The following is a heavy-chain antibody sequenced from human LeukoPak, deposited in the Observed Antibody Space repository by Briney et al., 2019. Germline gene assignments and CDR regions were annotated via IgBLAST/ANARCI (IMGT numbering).Heavy chain of an antibody. Sequence: GGPLRLSCTAPGFTFDDYAMSWFRQAPGKGLAWVGFISSKAYGGTTEYGAYVQGRFTISRDDSQSIAYLQMNSMKTEDTAVCYCTRTRGYYGSGSYLILYYFDYWGQGTLVTVSS. CDR1: GFTFDDYA. J-gene: IGHJ4*02. V-gene: IGHV3-49*03. D-gene: IGHD3-10*01. CDR2: ISSKAYGGTT. CDR3: TRTRGYYGSGSYLILYYFDY.